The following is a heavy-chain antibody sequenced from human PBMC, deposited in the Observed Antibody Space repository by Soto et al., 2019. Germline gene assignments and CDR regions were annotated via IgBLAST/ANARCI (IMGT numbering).Heavy chain of an antibody. V-gene: IGHV3-33*01. CDR1: GLTFSTQG. J-gene: IGHJ4*02. Sequence: QMLLVESGVGVVQPGRSLRPSCAASGLTFSTQGMHWVRQAPGKGLEWVAVIRNDGVNKYYADSVKGRFTISRDNSKNTLYLQMDSLRAEDTATYYCARNPSGVDLASMKDWGRGTLVNVSS. D-gene: IGHD5-12*01. CDR2: IRNDGVNK. CDR3: ARNPSGVDLASMKD.